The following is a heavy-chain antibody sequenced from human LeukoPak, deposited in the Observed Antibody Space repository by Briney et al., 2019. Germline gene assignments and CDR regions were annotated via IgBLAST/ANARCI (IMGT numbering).Heavy chain of an antibody. V-gene: IGHV3-74*01. D-gene: IGHD3-16*01. CDR2: SKYDGSST. CDR3: ARELPRIGGQTDASDI. Sequence: PGGSLRLSCAVSGFTSSGDWMHWVRQAPGKGLVWVSRSKYDGSSTSYADSVKGRFTISRDNAKNTLYLQMNSLRAEDTAVYYCARELPRIGGQTDASDIWGQGTMVTVS. J-gene: IGHJ3*02. CDR1: GFTSSGDW.